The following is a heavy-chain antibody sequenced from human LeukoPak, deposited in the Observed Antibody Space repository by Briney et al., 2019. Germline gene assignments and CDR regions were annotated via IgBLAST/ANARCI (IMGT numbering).Heavy chain of an antibody. CDR3: AKDHWALGGSYYYDY. Sequence: GGSLRLSCAAPGFTFSSYAMSWVRQAPGQGLEWVSAISGSGGSTYYADSVKGRFTISRDNSKNTLYLQMNSLRAEDTAVYYCAKDHWALGGSYYYDYWGQGTLVTVSS. V-gene: IGHV3-23*01. D-gene: IGHD1-26*01. CDR1: GFTFSSYA. J-gene: IGHJ4*02. CDR2: ISGSGGST.